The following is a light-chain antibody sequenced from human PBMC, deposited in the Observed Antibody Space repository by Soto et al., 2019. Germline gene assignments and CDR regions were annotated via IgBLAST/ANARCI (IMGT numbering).Light chain of an antibody. V-gene: IGKV3-20*01. CDR2: GTS. CDR3: QQYGSSRYT. Sequence: EIVLTQSPGTLSLSPGERATLTCRTSQSDSNRYLAWYQHKPGQAPRLLIYGTSNTATGIPDRFSGSGSGNFFPLTISRLEPDYSADYYCQQYGSSRYTFGQGTNVEIK. CDR1: QSDSNRY. J-gene: IGKJ2*01.